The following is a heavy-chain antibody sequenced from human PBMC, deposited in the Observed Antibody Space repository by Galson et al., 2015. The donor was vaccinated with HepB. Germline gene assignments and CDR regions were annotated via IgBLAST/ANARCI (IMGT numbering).Heavy chain of an antibody. J-gene: IGHJ4*02. Sequence: CAISGDSVSTNSAAWNWIRQSPSRGLEWLGRTHYRSKWFYDDALSVKTRITINPDTSKNQFSLHLNSVTPEDTAVYFCARDVDYYVSGRRVNYFDYWGQGTLVTVSS. CDR2: THYRSKWFY. CDR3: ARDVDYYVSGRRVNYFDY. D-gene: IGHD3-22*01. CDR1: GDSVSTNSAA. V-gene: IGHV6-1*01.